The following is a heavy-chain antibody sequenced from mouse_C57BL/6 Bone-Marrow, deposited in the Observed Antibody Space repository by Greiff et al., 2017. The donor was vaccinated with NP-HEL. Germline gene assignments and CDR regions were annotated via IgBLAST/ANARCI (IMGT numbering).Heavy chain of an antibody. CDR3: AREPLYYGSSWYYFDY. Sequence: QVQLQQPGAELVMPGASVKLSCKASGYTFTSYWMHWVKQRPGQGLEWIGEIDPSDSYTNYNQKFKGKSTLTVDKSSSTAYMQLSSLTSEDSAVYYCAREPLYYGSSWYYFDYWGQGTTLTVSS. CDR1: GYTFTSYW. J-gene: IGHJ2*01. D-gene: IGHD1-1*01. V-gene: IGHV1-69*01. CDR2: IDPSDSYT.